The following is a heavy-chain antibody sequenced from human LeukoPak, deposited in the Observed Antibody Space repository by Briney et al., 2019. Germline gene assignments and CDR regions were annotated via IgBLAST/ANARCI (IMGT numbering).Heavy chain of an antibody. J-gene: IGHJ4*02. Sequence: SVKVSCKASGYTLTSYDINWVRQAPGQGLEWMGRIIPILGIANYAQKFQGRVTITADKSTSTAYMELSSLRSEDTAVYYCARLPEIVVVPAALGSWGQGTLVTVSS. CDR2: IIPILGIA. D-gene: IGHD2-2*01. CDR3: ARLPEIVVVPAALGS. CDR1: GYTLTSYD. V-gene: IGHV1-69*04.